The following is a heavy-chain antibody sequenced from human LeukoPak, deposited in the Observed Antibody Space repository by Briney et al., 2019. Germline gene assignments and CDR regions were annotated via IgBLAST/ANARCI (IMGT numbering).Heavy chain of an antibody. CDR2: INPNGGGT. J-gene: IGHJ5*02. D-gene: IGHD3-3*01. V-gene: IGHV1-2*02. CDR3: ARDAITIFGVVIANWFDP. CDR1: GYTFTGYY. Sequence: GASVKVSCKASGYTFTGYYMHWVRQAPGQGLEWMGWINPNGGGTNYAQKFQGRVTMTRDTSISTAYMELSRLRSDDTAVYYCARDAITIFGVVIANWFDPWGQGTLVTVSS.